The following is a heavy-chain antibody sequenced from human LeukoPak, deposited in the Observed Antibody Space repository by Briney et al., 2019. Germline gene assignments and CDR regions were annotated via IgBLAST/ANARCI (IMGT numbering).Heavy chain of an antibody. Sequence: NSSETLSLTCTVSGVSISSSNSYWGWIRQPPGKGLEWIGSIYYTGSTNYNPSLKSRVTISVDTSKNQFSLKLSSVTAADTAVYYCARGIVVVAQLGYYYYYMDVWGKGTTVTISS. CDR2: IYYTGST. J-gene: IGHJ6*03. CDR1: GVSISSSNSY. D-gene: IGHD2-15*01. V-gene: IGHV4-39*07. CDR3: ARGIVVVAQLGYYYYYMDV.